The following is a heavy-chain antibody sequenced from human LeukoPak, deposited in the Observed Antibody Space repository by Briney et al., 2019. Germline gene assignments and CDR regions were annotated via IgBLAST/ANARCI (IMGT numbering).Heavy chain of an antibody. D-gene: IGHD2-2*01. Sequence: GGSLRLSCAASGFTVSSNYMRWVRQAPGKGLEWVSYISSSGSTIYYADSVKGRFTISRDNAKNSLYLQMNSLRAEDTAVYYCARDIQDIVVVPAAIRYYYYYYGMDVWGQGTTVTVSS. CDR3: ARDIQDIVVVPAAIRYYYYYYGMDV. CDR1: GFTVSSNY. V-gene: IGHV3-11*01. CDR2: ISSSGSTI. J-gene: IGHJ6*02.